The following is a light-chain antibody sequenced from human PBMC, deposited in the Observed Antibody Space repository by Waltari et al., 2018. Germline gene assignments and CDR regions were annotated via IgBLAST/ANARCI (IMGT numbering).Light chain of an antibody. CDR1: GSNIGAGYD. CDR3: QSYDTSLSVV. J-gene: IGLJ3*02. Sequence: QSVLTQPPSVSGAPGQRVTISCTGSGSNIGAGYDVHWYQQLPRAAPKLLIYGTSSRPLGVPDRFFGSTSGPSASLAITGLQAEDEAVYYCQSYDTSLSVVFGGGTKLTVL. V-gene: IGLV1-40*01. CDR2: GTS.